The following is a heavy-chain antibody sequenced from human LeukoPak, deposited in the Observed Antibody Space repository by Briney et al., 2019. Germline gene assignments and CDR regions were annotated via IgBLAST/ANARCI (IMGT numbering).Heavy chain of an antibody. Sequence: PGGSLRLSCAASGFTFSSYGMHWVRQAPGKGLEWVAVIWYDGSNKYYADSVKGRFTISRDNSKNTLYLQMNSLRAEDTAVYYCARAGFVVVPAAMDYWGQGTLVTVSS. CDR1: GFTFSSYG. D-gene: IGHD2-2*01. CDR3: ARAGFVVVPAAMDY. V-gene: IGHV3-33*01. CDR2: IWYDGSNK. J-gene: IGHJ4*02.